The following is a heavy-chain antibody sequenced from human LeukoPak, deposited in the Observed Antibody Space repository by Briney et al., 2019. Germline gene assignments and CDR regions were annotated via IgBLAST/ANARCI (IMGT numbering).Heavy chain of an antibody. Sequence: ASVKVSCKVSGTYTLIELSMHWVRQAPGKGLEWMGGFDPEDGETIYAQKFQGRVTMTRDTSISTAYMELSRLRSDDTAVYYCATESEYSSSFDNWFDPWGQGTLVTVSS. CDR2: FDPEDGET. CDR1: GTYTLIELS. J-gene: IGHJ5*02. CDR3: ATESEYSSSFDNWFDP. D-gene: IGHD6-6*01. V-gene: IGHV1-24*01.